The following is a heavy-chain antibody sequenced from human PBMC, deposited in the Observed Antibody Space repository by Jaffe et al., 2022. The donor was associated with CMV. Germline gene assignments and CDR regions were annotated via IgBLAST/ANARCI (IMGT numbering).Heavy chain of an antibody. V-gene: IGHV3-48*03. CDR3: ARAPNLTGGEDY. Sequence: VQLVESGGGLVQPGGSLRLSCAASGFTFSSYEINWVRQAPGKGLEWISYISSSGSTIFYADSVKGRFTISRDNAKNSLYLQMNSMRAEDTAVYYCARAPNLTGGEDYWGQGTLVTVSS. J-gene: IGHJ4*02. CDR1: GFTFSSYE. CDR2: ISSSGSTI. D-gene: IGHD7-27*01.